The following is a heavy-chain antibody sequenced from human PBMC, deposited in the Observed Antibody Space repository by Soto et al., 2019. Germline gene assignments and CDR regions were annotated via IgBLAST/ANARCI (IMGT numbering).Heavy chain of an antibody. CDR2: IYYGGDS. CDR3: ERGGGGGVDC. D-gene: IGHD1-26*01. J-gene: IGHJ4*02. CDR1: GGSISSRTSY. V-gene: IGHV4-31*01. Sequence: QVQLQESGPGLVKPSQTLSLTCTVSGGSISSRTSYWSWIRQHPGKGLEWIGYIYYGGDSFYNPPLRGVFPIAIHRSENHFSVERNCVSGADRAVSFGERGGGGGVDCGGQGTLVTVAS.